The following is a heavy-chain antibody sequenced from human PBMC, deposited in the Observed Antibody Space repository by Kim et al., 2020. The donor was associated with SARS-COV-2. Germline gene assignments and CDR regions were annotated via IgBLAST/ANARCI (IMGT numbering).Heavy chain of an antibody. J-gene: IGHJ5*02. Sequence: ASVKVSCKASGYTFTSYYMHWVRQAPGQGLEWMGIINPSGGSTSYAQKFQGRVTMTRDTSTSTVYMELSSLRSEDTAVYYCARDGGAYYYDSSGSITNNWFDPWGQGTLVTVSS. V-gene: IGHV1-46*01. CDR3: ARDGGAYYYDSSGSITNNWFDP. D-gene: IGHD3-22*01. CDR1: GYTFTSYY. CDR2: INPSGGST.